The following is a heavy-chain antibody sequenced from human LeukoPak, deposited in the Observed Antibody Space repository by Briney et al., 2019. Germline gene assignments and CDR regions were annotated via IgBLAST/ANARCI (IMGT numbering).Heavy chain of an antibody. CDR3: ARAYLGYNWNDGRPIDY. Sequence: GGSLRLSCAASGFTFSSYAMHWVRQAPGKGLEWVAVISYDGSNKYYADSVKGRFTISRDNAKNSLYLQMNSLRAEDTAVYYCARAYLGYNWNDGRPIDYWGQGTLVTVSS. CDR1: GFTFSSYA. J-gene: IGHJ4*02. CDR2: ISYDGSNK. V-gene: IGHV3-30-3*01. D-gene: IGHD1-20*01.